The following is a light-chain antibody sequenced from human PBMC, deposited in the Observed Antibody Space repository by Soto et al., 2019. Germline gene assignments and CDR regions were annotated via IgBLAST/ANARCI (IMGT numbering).Light chain of an antibody. J-gene: IGKJ1*01. CDR3: QQHNSFPRT. Sequence: DNQMTATSTSPSAFTGDRFPITSRARQGIGSWLAWYQQKPGKAPKLLIFNASNLQSGVPSRFSGSGSGAEFTLTISSLQPDDFATYYCQQHNSFPRTFGQGTKVDIK. CDR2: NAS. V-gene: IGKV1-5*01. CDR1: QGIGSW.